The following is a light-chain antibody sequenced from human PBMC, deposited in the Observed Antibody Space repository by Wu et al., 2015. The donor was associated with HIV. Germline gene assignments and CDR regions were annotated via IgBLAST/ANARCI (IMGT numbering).Light chain of an antibody. CDR2: DAS. CDR1: QNIDTGN. CDR3: QQRSNWPT. J-gene: IGKJ3*01. Sequence: IVLTQSPGTLSLSPGERATLSCRASQNIDTGNLAWYQQKPGQAPRLLIYDASNRATGIPARFSGSGSGTDFTLTISSLEPEDFAVYYCQQRSNWPTFGPGTKVDIK. V-gene: IGKV3-11*01.